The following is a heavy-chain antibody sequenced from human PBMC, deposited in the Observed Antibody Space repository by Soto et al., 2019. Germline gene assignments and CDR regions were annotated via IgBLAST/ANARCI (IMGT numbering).Heavy chain of an antibody. CDR1: GFTFSNYG. Sequence: EVQLLESGGGLVQPGGSLRLSCAASGFTFSNYGMRWVRQAPGKGLEWVSLISNSGGRTYYADSVKGRFTISRDNSKNTLYLQMNSLRAEDTAVYYCAKEGKGMDVWGQGTTVTVSS. CDR2: ISNSGGRT. D-gene: IGHD3-10*01. CDR3: AKEGKGMDV. J-gene: IGHJ6*02. V-gene: IGHV3-23*01.